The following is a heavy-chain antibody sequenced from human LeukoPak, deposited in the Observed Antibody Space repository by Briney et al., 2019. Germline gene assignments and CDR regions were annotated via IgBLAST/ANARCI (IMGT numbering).Heavy chain of an antibody. J-gene: IGHJ4*02. CDR2: INPNSGGT. D-gene: IGHD1-26*01. CDR1: VYTFTGYY. CDR3: ARDGSSSLSYFDY. Sequence: ASVKVSCKASVYTFTGYYMHWVRQARGQGLEWMGWINPNSGGTNYAQKFQGRVTMTRDTSISTAYMELSRLRSDDTAVYYCARDGSSSLSYFDYWGQGTLVTVSS. V-gene: IGHV1-2*02.